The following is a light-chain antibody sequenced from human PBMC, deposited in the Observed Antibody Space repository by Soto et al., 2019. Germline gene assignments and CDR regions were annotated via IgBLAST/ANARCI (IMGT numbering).Light chain of an antibody. Sequence: EIEMTQSPATLPVSPGERATLSCRASQSVSTNLAWYQQKPGQAPRLLIYGASTRAPGFPARFTGSGSGTEFTLTIRSLQSEDFAVYYCQQYNDWPSNTFGQGTRLETK. V-gene: IGKV3-15*01. CDR2: GAS. CDR1: QSVSTN. J-gene: IGKJ5*01. CDR3: QQYNDWPSNT.